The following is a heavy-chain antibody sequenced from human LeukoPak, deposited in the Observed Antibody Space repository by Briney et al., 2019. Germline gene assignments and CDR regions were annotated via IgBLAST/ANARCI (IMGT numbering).Heavy chain of an antibody. J-gene: IGHJ5*02. CDR2: MNPNSGNT. Sequence: ASVKVSCKASGYTFTSCDINGVRQATGQGLEWMGWMNPNSGNTGYAQKFQGRVTMTRNTSISTAYMELSSLRSEDTAVYYGARGGGSWFGELLYWFDPWGQGTLVTVSS. CDR1: GYTFTSCD. CDR3: ARGGGSWFGELLYWFDP. D-gene: IGHD3-10*01. V-gene: IGHV1-8*01.